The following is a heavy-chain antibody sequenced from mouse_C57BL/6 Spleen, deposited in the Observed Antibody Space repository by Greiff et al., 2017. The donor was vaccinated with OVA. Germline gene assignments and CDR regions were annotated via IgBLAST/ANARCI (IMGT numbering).Heavy chain of an antibody. J-gene: IGHJ4*01. Sequence: EVKLQESGPGLVKPSQSLSLTCSVSGYTITSGYFWYWIRQLPGNQLEWVGFISYAGSNNYNPSLKNRISITRDTSTNQIFLKLNSVTTEDTATYYCARDLYCYGSSYGDYWGQGTSVTVSS. V-gene: IGHV3-6*01. D-gene: IGHD1-1*01. CDR3: ARDLYCYGSSYGDY. CDR1: GYTITSGYF. CDR2: ISYAGSN.